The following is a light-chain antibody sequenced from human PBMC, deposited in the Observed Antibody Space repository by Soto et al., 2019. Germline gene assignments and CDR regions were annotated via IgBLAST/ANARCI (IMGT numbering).Light chain of an antibody. CDR1: SSKIGAGYD. Sequence: QPVLTQPPSVSGAPGQRVTISCTGSSSKIGAGYDVHWYQQLPGTAPKLLIYGNSNRPSGVPDRFSGSKTGTSASLAITGLQAEDEADYYCQSYDSSLSGWVFGAGTTVTVL. CDR3: QSYDSSLSGWV. J-gene: IGLJ3*02. V-gene: IGLV1-40*01. CDR2: GNS.